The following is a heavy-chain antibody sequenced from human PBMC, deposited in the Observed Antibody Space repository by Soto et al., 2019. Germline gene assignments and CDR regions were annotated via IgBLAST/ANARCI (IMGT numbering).Heavy chain of an antibody. V-gene: IGHV1-69*13. CDR3: ARDRAPRGWSYLDL. CDR1: RGRFSDYA. D-gene: IGHD2-15*01. J-gene: IGHJ4*02. Sequence: SVKVSCKAFRGRFSDYAIRWARQSPGQGLEWMGGIIPIFGTPNYGQKFQDRVTFTAHESTNTAYMELSRLTSEDTAVYYCARDRAPRGWSYLDLWGQGTQVTISS. CDR2: IIPIFGTP.